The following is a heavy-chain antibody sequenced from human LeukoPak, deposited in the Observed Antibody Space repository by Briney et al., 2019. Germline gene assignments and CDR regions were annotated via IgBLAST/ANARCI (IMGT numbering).Heavy chain of an antibody. Sequence: PSETLSLTCTVSGGSISSYYWSWIRQPPGKGLEWIGYIYYSGSTNYNPSLKSRVTISVDTSKNQFSLKLSSVTAADTAVYYCARETGVDSSGYDDWGQGTMVTVSS. CDR1: GGSISSYY. CDR2: IYYSGST. D-gene: IGHD3-22*01. CDR3: ARETGVDSSGYDD. J-gene: IGHJ3*01. V-gene: IGHV4-59*01.